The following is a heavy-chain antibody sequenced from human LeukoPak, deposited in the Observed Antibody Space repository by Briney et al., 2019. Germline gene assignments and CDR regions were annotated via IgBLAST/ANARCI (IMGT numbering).Heavy chain of an antibody. J-gene: IGHJ4*02. V-gene: IGHV3-64*01. CDR1: GFTFSSYA. CDR3: VRVRYCSGGSCYSFSDY. D-gene: IGHD2-15*01. Sequence: GGSLRLSCAASGFTFSSYAMHWVRQAPGKGLEYVSAISSNGGSTYYANSVKGRFTISGDNSKNTLYLQMGSLRAEDMAVYYCVRVRYCSGGSCYSFSDYWGQGTLVTVSS. CDR2: ISSNGGST.